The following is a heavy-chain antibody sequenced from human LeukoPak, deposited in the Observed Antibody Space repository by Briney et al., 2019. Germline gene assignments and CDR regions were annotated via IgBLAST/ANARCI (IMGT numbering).Heavy chain of an antibody. CDR2: IRSSGDST. CDR3: AKDWYVMDV. J-gene: IGHJ6*02. CDR1: GFTFSSYA. V-gene: IGHV3-23*01. Sequence: PGGSLRLSCAASGFTFSSYAMNWVRLAPGKGLEWVSSIRSSGDSTYYADSVKGRFTISRDNSKNTVYLQMNSLRAEDTAVYYCAKDWYVMDVRGRGTTVTVSS.